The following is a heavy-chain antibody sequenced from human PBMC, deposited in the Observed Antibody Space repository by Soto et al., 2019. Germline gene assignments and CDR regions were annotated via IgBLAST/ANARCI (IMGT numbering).Heavy chain of an antibody. CDR2: IRGSDGST. CDR3: AKDVNYDMLAGYYFY. Sequence: EVQLLESGGGLVQPGGSLRLSCAASGFTLSSYGMSWVRQAPGKGLEWVSAIRGSDGSTYYADSVKGRFTISRDNSKNTLYLQMNRLRFEDTAVYYCAKDVNYDMLAGYYFYWGQGTLVTVSS. D-gene: IGHD3-9*01. J-gene: IGHJ4*02. V-gene: IGHV3-23*01. CDR1: GFTLSSYG.